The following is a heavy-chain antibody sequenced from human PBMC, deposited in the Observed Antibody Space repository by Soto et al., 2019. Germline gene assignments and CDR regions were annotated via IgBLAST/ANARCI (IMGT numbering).Heavy chain of an antibody. J-gene: IGHJ6*02. Sequence: KTPTASVKVSCKASGYTFTSYSMHWVRQAPGQRLEWMGWINAGNGNTKYSQKFQGRVTITRDTSASTAYMELSSLRSEDTAVYYCAREREGGNYDYVWGSYRSNAMDVWGQGTTVTVSS. CDR2: INAGNGNT. D-gene: IGHD3-16*02. CDR3: AREREGGNYDYVWGSYRSNAMDV. CDR1: GYTFTSYS. V-gene: IGHV1-3*01.